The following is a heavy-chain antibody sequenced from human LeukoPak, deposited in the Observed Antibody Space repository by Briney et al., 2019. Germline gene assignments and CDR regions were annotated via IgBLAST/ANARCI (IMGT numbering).Heavy chain of an antibody. CDR1: GGSISSYY. Sequence: PSETLSLTCTVSGGSISSYYWSWIRQPPGKGLEGVGYIYYSGSTNYNPSLKSRVTISVDTTKNQFALKLSSVTAADTAVYYCARRGEYGSGSYFDYWGQGTLVTVSS. J-gene: IGHJ4*02. V-gene: IGHV4-59*08. CDR3: ARRGEYGSGSYFDY. CDR2: IYYSGST. D-gene: IGHD3-10*01.